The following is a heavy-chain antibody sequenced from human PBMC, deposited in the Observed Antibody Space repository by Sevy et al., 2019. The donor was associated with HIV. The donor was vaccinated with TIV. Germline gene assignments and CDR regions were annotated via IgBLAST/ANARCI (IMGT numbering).Heavy chain of an antibody. J-gene: IGHJ5*02. CDR3: ARVTGPFGWSDP. V-gene: IGHV4-30-4*01. D-gene: IGHD3-9*01. Sequence: SETLSLTCSVSGGSITNPDYNWSWIRQPPGKGLEWIGYIYYSGNTYYSPSLKSRVLLSIDTSKNQFSLSVNSVTPADTAVYYCARVTGPFGWSDPWGQGTLVTVSS. CDR2: IYYSGNT. CDR1: GGSITNPDYN.